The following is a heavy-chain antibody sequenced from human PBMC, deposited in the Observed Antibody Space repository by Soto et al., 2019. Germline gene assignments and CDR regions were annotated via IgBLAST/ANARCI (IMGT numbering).Heavy chain of an antibody. CDR2: ISYDGSNK. D-gene: IGHD6-19*01. Sequence: QVQLVESGGGVVQPGRSLRLSCAASGFTFSSYAIHSVRQAPGKGLEWGAVISYDGSNKYYADSVKCRFTISRDNSKNTLYLQMNSLRAEDTAVSYCAREGYSSGWYGPYTFDYWGQGTLVTVSS. V-gene: IGHV3-30-3*01. CDR3: AREGYSSGWYGPYTFDY. CDR1: GFTFSSYA. J-gene: IGHJ4*02.